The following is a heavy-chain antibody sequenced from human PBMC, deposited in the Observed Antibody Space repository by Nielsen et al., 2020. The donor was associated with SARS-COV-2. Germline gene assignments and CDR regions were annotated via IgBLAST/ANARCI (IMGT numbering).Heavy chain of an antibody. CDR3: ARGGQLGIWSRVADGFDY. V-gene: IGHV1-2*04. Sequence: ASVQVSCKASGYTFTGYYMHWVRQAPGQGLEWMGWINPNSGGTNYAQKFQGWVTMTRDTSISTAYMELSRLRSDDKAVYYCARGGQLGIWSRVADGFDYWGQGTLVTVSS. D-gene: IGHD7-27*01. CDR1: GYTFTGYY. J-gene: IGHJ4*02. CDR2: INPNSGGT.